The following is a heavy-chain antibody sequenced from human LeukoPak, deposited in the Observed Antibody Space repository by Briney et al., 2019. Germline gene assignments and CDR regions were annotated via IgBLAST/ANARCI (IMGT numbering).Heavy chain of an antibody. CDR3: ARQSRDGSKTRGYYFDY. Sequence: GESLKISCQVSGYIFIHYWIGWVRQMPGKGLESMEIIYPADSDTTYSPSFQGQVTISADKSISPVYLQWSSLEASDTAMYYCARQSRDGSKTRGYYFDYWGQGTLVTVSS. J-gene: IGHJ4*02. D-gene: IGHD3-10*01. CDR1: GYIFIHYW. CDR2: IYPADSDT. V-gene: IGHV5-51*01.